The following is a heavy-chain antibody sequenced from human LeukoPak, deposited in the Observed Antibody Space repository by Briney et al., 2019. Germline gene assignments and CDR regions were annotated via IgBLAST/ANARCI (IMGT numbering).Heavy chain of an antibody. CDR1: GFTFSSYW. V-gene: IGHV3-7*01. CDR3: AKRWDYDSSDSN. J-gene: IGHJ4*02. CDR2: IKQDGSEK. D-gene: IGHD3-22*01. Sequence: PGGSLRLSCAASGFTFSSYWMSWVRQAPGKGLEWVANIKQDGSEKYYVDSVKGRFIISRDNSKNTLYLQMNSLRAEDTAVYYCAKRWDYDSSDSNWGQGTLVTVSS.